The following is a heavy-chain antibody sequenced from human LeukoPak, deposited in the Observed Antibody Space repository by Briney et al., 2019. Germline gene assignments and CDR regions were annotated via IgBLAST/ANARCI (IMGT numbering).Heavy chain of an antibody. CDR1: GYTFTSYG. V-gene: IGHV1-18*01. D-gene: IGHD2-2*01. CDR3: ARDHYQSAGRYCSSTSCYAGYYYGMDV. J-gene: IGHJ6*02. CDR2: ISAYNGNT. Sequence: ASVKVSCKASGYTFTSYGISWVRQAPGQGLEWMGWISAYNGNTNYAQKLQGRVTMTTDTSTSTAYMELRSLRSDDTAVYYCARDHYQSAGRYCSSTSCYAGYYYGMDVWGQGTTVTVSS.